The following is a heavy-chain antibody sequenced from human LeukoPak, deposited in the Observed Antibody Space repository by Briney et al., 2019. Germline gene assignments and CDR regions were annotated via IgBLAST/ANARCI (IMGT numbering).Heavy chain of an antibody. D-gene: IGHD2-15*01. Sequence: ASVKVSCKASGYTFTGYYMHWVRQAPGQGLEWMGWINPNSGDTNYAQKLQGRVTMTTDTSTSTAYMELRSLRSDDTAMYYCARSLTVVVAAARFDPWGQGTLVTVSS. J-gene: IGHJ5*02. CDR2: INPNSGDT. CDR1: GYTFTGYY. CDR3: ARSLTVVVAAARFDP. V-gene: IGHV1-2*02.